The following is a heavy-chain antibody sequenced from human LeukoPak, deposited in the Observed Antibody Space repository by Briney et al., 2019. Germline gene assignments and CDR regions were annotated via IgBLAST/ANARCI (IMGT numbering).Heavy chain of an antibody. Sequence: PGGSLRLSCAASGFTFSSYSMNWVRQAPGKGLEWVSSISSGSSYIYYADSVKGRFTISRDNSKDTLFLHMTSLRAEDTAVYYCAKRNGYYSSWYLINFDYWGQGNLVTVSS. V-gene: IGHV3-21*04. CDR3: AKRNGYYSSWYLINFDY. CDR1: GFTFSSYS. D-gene: IGHD6-13*01. CDR2: ISSGSSYI. J-gene: IGHJ4*02.